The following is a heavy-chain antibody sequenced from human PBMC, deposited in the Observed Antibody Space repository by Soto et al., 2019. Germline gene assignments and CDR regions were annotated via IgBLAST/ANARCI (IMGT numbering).Heavy chain of an antibody. D-gene: IGHD3-3*01. J-gene: IGHJ4*02. CDR1: GYTFSSYG. CDR2: ISAYNGNT. Sequence: AAGKGWCKASGYTFSSYGISWVRQAPGQGLEWMGWISAYNGNTNYAQKLQGRVTMTTDTSTSTAYMELRSLRSDDTAVYYCARVRGTIFGVVIDFDYWGQRPLVTVSP. V-gene: IGHV1-18*04. CDR3: ARVRGTIFGVVIDFDY.